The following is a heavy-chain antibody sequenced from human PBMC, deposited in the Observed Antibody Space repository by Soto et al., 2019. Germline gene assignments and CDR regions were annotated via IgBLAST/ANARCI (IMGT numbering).Heavy chain of an antibody. CDR1: GYRFTNFW. V-gene: IGHV5-51*01. CDR3: ARRDRSTWEDHAFDI. D-gene: IGHD1-26*01. J-gene: IGHJ3*02. Sequence: GESLKISCKGSGYRFTNFWIGWVRQMPGKGLEWMGLIYPDDSDTRYSRSFEGQVTISADKSISTANLQWSSLKASDTAMYYCARRDRSTWEDHAFDIWGQGTMVTVSS. CDR2: IYPDDSDT.